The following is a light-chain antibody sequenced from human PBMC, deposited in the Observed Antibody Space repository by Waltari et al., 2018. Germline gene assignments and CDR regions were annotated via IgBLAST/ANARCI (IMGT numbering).Light chain of an antibody. V-gene: IGKV3-15*01. CDR3: QQYNIWPPLT. Sequence: ETVMTQSPAPLSVSPGGRATFSCRPSQSVCSNLAWYQRKPGRTPRPLIYGASIRTTGSPPRFSGSGSGTEVTLTISSLQSEDFAVYYCQQYNIWPPLTFGGGTKVEIK. CDR2: GAS. J-gene: IGKJ4*01. CDR1: QSVCSN.